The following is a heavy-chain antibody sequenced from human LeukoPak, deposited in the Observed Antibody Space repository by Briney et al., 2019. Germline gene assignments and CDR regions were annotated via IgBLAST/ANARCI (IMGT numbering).Heavy chain of an antibody. J-gene: IGHJ4*02. CDR1: GYTFSTYG. D-gene: IGHD1-1*01. V-gene: IGHV1-18*01. Sequence: ASVKVSCKASGYTFSTYGITWVRQAPGQGLEWMGWISAYNGNTKYAQKLQGRVTMTTDTSTSTAYMELRSLRSDDTAVYYCARANWNSPFDYWGQGTLVTVSS. CDR2: ISAYNGNT. CDR3: ARANWNSPFDY.